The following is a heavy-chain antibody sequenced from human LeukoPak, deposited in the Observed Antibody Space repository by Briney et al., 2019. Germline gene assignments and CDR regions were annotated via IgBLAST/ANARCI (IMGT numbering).Heavy chain of an antibody. CDR2: INWNGGST. CDR3: ASLVVPAAMVAIYYYYYMDV. Sequence: GGSLRLSCAASRFTFSSYSMNWVRLAPGKGLEWVSGINWNGGSTGYADSVEGRFTISRDNAKNSLYLQMNSLRAEDTALYYCASLVVPAAMVAIYYYYYMDVWGKGTTVTVSS. V-gene: IGHV3-20*04. CDR1: RFTFSSYS. J-gene: IGHJ6*03. D-gene: IGHD2-2*01.